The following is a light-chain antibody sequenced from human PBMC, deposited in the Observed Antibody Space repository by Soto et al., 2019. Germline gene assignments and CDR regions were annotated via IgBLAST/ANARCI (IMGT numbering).Light chain of an antibody. CDR3: SSYTSSSTLL. CDR1: TSDVGGYNY. V-gene: IGLV2-14*01. Sequence: QSALTQPASVSGSPGQSITISCTGTTSDVGGYNYVSWDQHHPGKATKLMIYEVSNRPSGVSNRFSGSKSGNTASLTISGLQAEDEADYHCSSYTSSSTLLFGGGTKLTVL. CDR2: EVS. J-gene: IGLJ2*01.